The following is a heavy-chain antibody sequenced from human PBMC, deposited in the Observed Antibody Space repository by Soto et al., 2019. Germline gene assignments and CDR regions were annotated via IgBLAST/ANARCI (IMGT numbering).Heavy chain of an antibody. V-gene: IGHV4-4*02. CDR3: ARGAAAQNTPGKSYYYHGMDV. CDR1: GGSSSSNW. D-gene: IGHD6-13*01. CDR2: IYHSGST. J-gene: IGHJ6*02. Sequence: NPSETLSLTCTVSGGSSSSNWWSWVRQPPGKGLEWIGEIYHSGSTNYNPPLKSRVTISVDKSKNQFSLKLSSVTAADTAVYYCARGAAAQNTPGKSYYYHGMDVWGQGTTVTVSS.